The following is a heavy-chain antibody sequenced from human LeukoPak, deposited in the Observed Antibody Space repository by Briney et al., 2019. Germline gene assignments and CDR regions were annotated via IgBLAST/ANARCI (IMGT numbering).Heavy chain of an antibody. Sequence: GGSPRLSCAASGFTFSSYEMNWVRQAPGKGLEWVSLINWSGGSTYYTDSVKGRFTISRDNIKNSLYLQMNSLRPEDTALYYCAKATKIYNSPFDYCGQGTLVTVSS. V-gene: IGHV3-43D*03. CDR2: INWSGGST. CDR3: AKATKIYNSPFDY. D-gene: IGHD1-1*01. CDR1: GFTFSSYE. J-gene: IGHJ4*02.